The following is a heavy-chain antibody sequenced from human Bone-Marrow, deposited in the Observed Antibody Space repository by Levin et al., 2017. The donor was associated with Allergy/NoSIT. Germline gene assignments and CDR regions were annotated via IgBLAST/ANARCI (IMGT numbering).Heavy chain of an antibody. J-gene: IGHJ5*02. D-gene: IGHD5-12*01. CDR1: GYTFTGYY. Sequence: GESLKISCKASGYTFTGYYMHWVRQAPGQGLEWMGWINPNSGGTNYAQKFQGRVTMTRDTSISTAYMELSRLRSDDTAVYYCARFGYSGYDYWFDPWGQGTLVTVSS. CDR2: INPNSGGT. V-gene: IGHV1-2*02. CDR3: ARFGYSGYDYWFDP.